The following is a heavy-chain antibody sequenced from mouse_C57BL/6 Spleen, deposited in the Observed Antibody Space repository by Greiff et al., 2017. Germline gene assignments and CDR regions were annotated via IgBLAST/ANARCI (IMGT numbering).Heavy chain of an antibody. V-gene: IGHV1-50*01. CDR1: GYTFTSYW. CDR2: IDPSDSYT. D-gene: IGHD1-1*01. J-gene: IGHJ1*03. Sequence: QVQLQQPGAELVKPGASVKLSCKASGYTFTSYWMQWVKQRPGQGLEWIGEIDPSDSYTNYNQKFKGKATLTVDTSSSTAYMKLSSLTSEDSAVYYCAREDIRLRVGYFDVWGTGTTVTVSS. CDR3: AREDIRLRVGYFDV.